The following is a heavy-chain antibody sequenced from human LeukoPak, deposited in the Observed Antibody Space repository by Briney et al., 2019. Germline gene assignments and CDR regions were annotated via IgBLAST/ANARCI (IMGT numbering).Heavy chain of an antibody. CDR2: IYTSGST. CDR3: ARGPNRITMMIGDAFDI. D-gene: IGHD3-22*01. Sequence: SETLSLTCTVSGGSISSYYWSWIRQPAGKGLEWIGRIYTSGSTSYNPSLKSRVTMSVDTSKNQFSLKLSSVTAADTAVYYCARGPNRITMMIGDAFDIRGQGTMVTISS. J-gene: IGHJ3*02. V-gene: IGHV4-4*07. CDR1: GGSISSYY.